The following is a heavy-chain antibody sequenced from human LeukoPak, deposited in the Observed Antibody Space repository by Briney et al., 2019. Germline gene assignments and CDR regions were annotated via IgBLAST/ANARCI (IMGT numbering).Heavy chain of an antibody. V-gene: IGHV7-4-1*02. J-gene: IGHJ6*02. Sequence: ASVNVSCKASGYTFTSYAMNWVRQAPGQGLEWMGWINTNTGNPTYAQGFTGRFVFSLDTSVSTAYLQISSLKAEDTAVYYCARVQRSYYYYGMDVWGQGTTVTVSS. CDR1: GYTFTSYA. D-gene: IGHD2-15*01. CDR2: INTNTGNP. CDR3: ARVQRSYYYYGMDV.